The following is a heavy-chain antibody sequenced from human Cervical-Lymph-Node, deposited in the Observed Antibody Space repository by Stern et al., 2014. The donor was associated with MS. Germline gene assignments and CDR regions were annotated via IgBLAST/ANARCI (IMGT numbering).Heavy chain of an antibody. CDR2: ISPKTGSA. D-gene: IGHD1-26*01. J-gene: IGHJ4*02. CDR3: ARDRGSYSDY. V-gene: IGHV1-2*02. Sequence: VQLLEPGAEVERPGASVKVSCKASGYTFTAYFLHWVRQAPGQGLEWMGWISPKTGSATYAQKLQDRVTMTRDTSINTGYMEVSSLRSDDTAVYYCARDRGSYSDYWGQGTLVAVSS. CDR1: GYTFTAYF.